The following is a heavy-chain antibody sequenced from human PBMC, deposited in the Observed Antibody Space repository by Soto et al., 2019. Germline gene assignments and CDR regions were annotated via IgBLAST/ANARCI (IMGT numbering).Heavy chain of an antibody. CDR3: ARGGVY. CDR2: ISGSGVTT. CDR1: GFTFSSHE. J-gene: IGHJ4*02. Sequence: GGSLRLSCAASGFTFSSHEMNWVRQAPGKGLEWISYISGSGVTTYYDDSVRGRFIVSRDNAQESLFLQMNSLRVEDTAIYYCARGGVYWGQGTLVTGSS. D-gene: IGHD2-8*02. V-gene: IGHV3-48*03.